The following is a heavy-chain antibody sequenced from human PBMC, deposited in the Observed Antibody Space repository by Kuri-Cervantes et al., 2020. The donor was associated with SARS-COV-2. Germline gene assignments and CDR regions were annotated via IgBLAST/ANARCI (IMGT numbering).Heavy chain of an antibody. D-gene: IGHD1-26*01. CDR2: ISGSGGST. Sequence: GESLKISCAASGFTFSSYAMSWVRRAPGKGLEWVSAISGSGGSTYYADSVKGRFTISRDNSKNTLYLQMNSLRAEDTAVYYCAKSGSYYFDYWGQGTLVTVSS. CDR1: GFTFSSYA. V-gene: IGHV3-23*01. CDR3: AKSGSYYFDY. J-gene: IGHJ4*02.